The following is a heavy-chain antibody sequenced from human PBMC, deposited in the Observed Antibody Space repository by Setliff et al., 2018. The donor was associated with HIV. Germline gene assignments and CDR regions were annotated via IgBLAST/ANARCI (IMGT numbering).Heavy chain of an antibody. CDR2: VYYSGSS. V-gene: IGHV4-59*01. CDR1: GDSISSYY. J-gene: IGHJ2*01. D-gene: IGHD3-16*01. CDR3: ARAGGGGRWLHLSYWYFDL. Sequence: PSETLSLTCTVSGDSISSYYWTWTRQPPGKGLEWIGYVYYSGSSNYNPSLQSRVTISVDTSKNQFSLKLSSVTAADTAVYYCARAGGGGRWLHLSYWYFDLWGRGTLVTVSS.